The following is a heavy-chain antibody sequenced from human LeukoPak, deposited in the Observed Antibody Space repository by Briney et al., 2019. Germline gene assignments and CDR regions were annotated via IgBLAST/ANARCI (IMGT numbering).Heavy chain of an antibody. CDR2: INHSGST. J-gene: IGHJ6*04. D-gene: IGHD2-2*01. CDR3: ARRDSCSSTSCYARGYYYYGMDV. Sequence: PSETLSLTCAVYGGSFSGYYRSWIRQPPGKGLEWIGEINHSGSTNYNPSLKSRVTISVDTSKNQFSLKLSSVTAADTAVYYCARRDSCSSTSCYARGYYYYGMDVWGKGTTVTVSS. CDR1: GGSFSGYY. V-gene: IGHV4-34*01.